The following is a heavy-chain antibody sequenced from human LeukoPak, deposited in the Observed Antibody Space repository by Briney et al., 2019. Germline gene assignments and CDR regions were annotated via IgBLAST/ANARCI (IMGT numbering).Heavy chain of an antibody. CDR3: AKESPMAGGDRLDY. Sequence: ASVTVSCTASGYAFTSYGISWVRQAHGQGLGWMGWFSAYNGNTNYEQTVQGRVTMTTDTSTSTTSMELRSMRSDDTAVYYCAKESPMAGGDRLDYWGQGALVTVSS. CDR2: FSAYNGNT. CDR1: GYAFTSYG. J-gene: IGHJ4*02. D-gene: IGHD3-10*01. V-gene: IGHV1-18*01.